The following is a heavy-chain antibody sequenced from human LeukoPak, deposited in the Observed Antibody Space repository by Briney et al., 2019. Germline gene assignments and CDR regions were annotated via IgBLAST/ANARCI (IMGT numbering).Heavy chain of an antibody. CDR3: TRRRLGS. J-gene: IGHJ4*02. CDR1: GFTFSNAW. CDR2: IRSKAYGGTT. Sequence: GGSLRLSCAASGFTFSNAWMSWVRQAPGKGLEWVGFIRSKAYGGTTEYAASVKGRFTISRDDSKSIAYLQMNSLKTEDTAVYYCTRRRLGSWGQGTLVTVSS. D-gene: IGHD1-26*01. V-gene: IGHV3-49*04.